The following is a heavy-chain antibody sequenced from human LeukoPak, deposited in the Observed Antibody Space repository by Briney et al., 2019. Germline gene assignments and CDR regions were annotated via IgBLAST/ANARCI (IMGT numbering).Heavy chain of an antibody. V-gene: IGHV3-30-3*01. CDR1: GFTFRNYY. J-gene: IGHJ4*01. CDR3: ARDLSGHWTYDY. D-gene: IGHD1-1*01. CDR2: ISLDGNNE. Sequence: AGGSLRLSCAASGFTFRNYYMHWVRQAPGKGPEWVAVISLDGNNEYYADSVKGRFSLSRDNSMNALYLQLNSLRTEDTAMYYCARDLSGHWTYDYWGQGTLVTVSS.